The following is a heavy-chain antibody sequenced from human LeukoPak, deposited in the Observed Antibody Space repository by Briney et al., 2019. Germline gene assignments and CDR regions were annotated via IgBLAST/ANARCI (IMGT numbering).Heavy chain of an antibody. V-gene: IGHV3-23*01. Sequence: QPGGSLRLSCAASGFSFRDYTMSWVRQAPGKGLEWISAISASGDKTYFADSVKGRFTISRANSKGTLYLQMNSPRAEDTALYYCARDFYDSTGYYYDYWVQGTLVTVSS. D-gene: IGHD3-22*01. CDR1: GFSFRDYT. CDR3: ARDFYDSTGYYYDY. J-gene: IGHJ4*02. CDR2: ISASGDKT.